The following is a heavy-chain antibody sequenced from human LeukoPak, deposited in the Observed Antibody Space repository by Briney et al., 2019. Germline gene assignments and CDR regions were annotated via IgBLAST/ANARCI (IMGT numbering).Heavy chain of an antibody. Sequence: SETLSLTCTVSGGSISSYYWSWIRQPAGKGLEWIGRIYTSGSTNYNPSLKSRVTISVDTSKNQFSLKLSSVTAADTAVYYCARGFHSYDAFDIWGQGTMVTVSS. CDR1: GGSISSYY. D-gene: IGHD5-18*01. CDR3: ARGFHSYDAFDI. J-gene: IGHJ3*02. V-gene: IGHV4-4*07. CDR2: IYTSGST.